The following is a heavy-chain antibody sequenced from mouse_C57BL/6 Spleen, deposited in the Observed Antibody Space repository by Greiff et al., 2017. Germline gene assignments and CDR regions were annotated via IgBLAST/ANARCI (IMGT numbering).Heavy chain of an antibody. CDR3: ARLGYDYDGGFAY. Sequence: VQLQQSGPELVKPGASVKISCKASGYAFSSSWMNWVKQRPGKGLEWIGRIYPGDGDTNYNGKFKGKATLTADKSSSTAYMQLSSLTSEDSAVYCCARLGYDYDGGFAYWGQGTLVTVSA. D-gene: IGHD2-4*01. CDR1: GYAFSSSW. V-gene: IGHV1-82*01. CDR2: IYPGDGDT. J-gene: IGHJ3*01.